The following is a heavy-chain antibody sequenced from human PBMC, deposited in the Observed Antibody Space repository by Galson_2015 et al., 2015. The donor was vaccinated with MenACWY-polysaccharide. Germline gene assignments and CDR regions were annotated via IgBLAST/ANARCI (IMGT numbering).Heavy chain of an antibody. V-gene: IGHV3-11*01. CDR1: GFTFSDYY. Sequence: SLRLSCAASGFTFSDYYMSWIRQAPGKGLEWVSYISSSGSTIYYADSVKGRFTISRDNAKNSLYLQMNSLRAEDTAVYYCAREAFGDPYAFDIWGQGTMVTVSS. D-gene: IGHD3-10*01. J-gene: IGHJ3*02. CDR2: ISSSGSTI. CDR3: AREAFGDPYAFDI.